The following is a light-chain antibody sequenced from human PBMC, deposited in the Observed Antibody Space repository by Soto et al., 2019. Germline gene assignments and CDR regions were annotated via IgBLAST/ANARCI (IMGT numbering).Light chain of an antibody. CDR3: QQYNNWPKT. V-gene: IGKV3-15*01. CDR1: QSVSSN. Sequence: EIVVSQTPETLSVSPGARATLSGGASQSVSSNLAWYQQKPGQAPRLLIYGASTRATGIPARFSGSGSGTEFTLTISSLQSEDFAVYYCQQYNNWPKTFGQGTKVDIK. CDR2: GAS. J-gene: IGKJ1*01.